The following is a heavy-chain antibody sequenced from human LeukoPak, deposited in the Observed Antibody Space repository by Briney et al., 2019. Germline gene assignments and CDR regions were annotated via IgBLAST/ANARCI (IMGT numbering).Heavy chain of an antibody. CDR1: GFTFIDYA. D-gene: IGHD1-26*01. V-gene: IGHV3-48*01. Sequence: GRSLRLSCEVSGFTFIDYAMHWVRQAPGKGLEWVSSISSIGSTICYADSVKGRFTISRDNAKNSLYLQMNSLRVEDTAVYYCARDLGATIFDFDYWGQGTLVTVSS. J-gene: IGHJ4*02. CDR3: ARDLGATIFDFDY. CDR2: ISSIGSTI.